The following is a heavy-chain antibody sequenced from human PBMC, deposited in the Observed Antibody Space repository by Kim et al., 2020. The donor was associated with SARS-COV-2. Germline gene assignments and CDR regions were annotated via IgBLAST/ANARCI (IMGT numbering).Heavy chain of an antibody. CDR3: VRGGSSWDY. V-gene: IGHV4-34*01. CDR2: GST. J-gene: IGHJ4*02. Sequence: GSTNYNPSLKSRVTISVDTSKNQLSLKLSSVTAADTAVYYCVRGGSSWDYWGQGTLVTVSS. D-gene: IGHD6-13*01.